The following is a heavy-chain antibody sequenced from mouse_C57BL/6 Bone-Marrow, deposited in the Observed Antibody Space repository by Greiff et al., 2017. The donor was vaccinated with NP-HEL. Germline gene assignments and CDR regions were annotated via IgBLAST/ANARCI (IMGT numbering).Heavy chain of an antibody. Sequence: VQLQQSGPELVKPGASVKISCKASGYAFSSSWMNWVKQRPGKGLEWIGRIYPGDGDTNYNGKFKGKATLTADKSSSTAYMQLSSLTSEDSAVYFCARPYDGYYSFAYWGQGTLVNV. CDR1: GYAFSSSW. D-gene: IGHD2-3*01. CDR2: IYPGDGDT. CDR3: ARPYDGYYSFAY. J-gene: IGHJ3*01. V-gene: IGHV1-82*01.